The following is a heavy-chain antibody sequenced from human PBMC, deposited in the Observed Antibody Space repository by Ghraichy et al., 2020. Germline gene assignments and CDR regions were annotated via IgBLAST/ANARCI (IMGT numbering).Heavy chain of an antibody. CDR2: IYYSGST. CDR1: GGSISSSSYY. V-gene: IGHV4-39*07. J-gene: IGHJ4*02. D-gene: IGHD3-9*01. CDR3: ARDHRLRYFDWLLLIDY. Sequence: SETLSLTCTVSGGSISSSSYYWGWILQPPGKGLEWIGSIYYSGSTYYNPSLKSRVTISVDTSKNQFSLKLSSVTAADTAVYYCARDHRLRYFDWLLLIDYWGQGTLVTVSS.